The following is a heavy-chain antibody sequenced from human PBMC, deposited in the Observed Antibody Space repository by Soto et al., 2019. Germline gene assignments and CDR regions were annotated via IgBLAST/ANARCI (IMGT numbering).Heavy chain of an antibody. V-gene: IGHV3-7*05. CDR2: IKQDGSEK. Sequence: EVQLVESGGGLVQPGGSLRLSCAASGFTFSSYWMSWVRQAPGKGLEWVANIKQDGSEKYYVDSVKGRFTISRDNAKNSRYLQMNSLRAEDTAVYYCARDQLVLMVYEVAFEYWGQGTLVTVSS. CDR3: ARDQLVLMVYEVAFEY. D-gene: IGHD2-8*01. CDR1: GFTFSSYW. J-gene: IGHJ4*02.